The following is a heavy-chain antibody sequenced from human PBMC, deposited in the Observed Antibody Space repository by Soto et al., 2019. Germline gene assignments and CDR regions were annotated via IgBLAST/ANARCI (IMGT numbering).Heavy chain of an antibody. CDR1: GFSLSTSGVG. V-gene: IGHV2-5*02. CDR2: IYWDDDK. Sequence: SGPTLVNPTPTLTLTCTFSGFSLSTSGVGVGWIRQPPGKALEWLALIYWDDDKRYSPSLKSRLTITKDTSKNHVVLTMTNMDPVDTATYYCAHRPSYCSGGSCYSGFDYWGQGTLVTVSS. D-gene: IGHD2-15*01. CDR3: AHRPSYCSGGSCYSGFDY. J-gene: IGHJ4*02.